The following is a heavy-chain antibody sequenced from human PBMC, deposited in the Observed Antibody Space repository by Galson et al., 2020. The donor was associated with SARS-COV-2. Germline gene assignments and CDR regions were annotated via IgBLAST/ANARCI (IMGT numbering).Heavy chain of an antibody. D-gene: IGHD2-21*02. CDR2: IKDSGRT. Sequence: SETLSLTCAVYVGSFSDYYWSWIRLLPGKGLEWIGAIKDSGRTNYNPSLNSRVTIPVDTSKNQSSLHRTSVTAADTAVYYCARMVVTRTNYFDPWGLGTRVTVSS. J-gene: IGHJ5*02. V-gene: IGHV4-34*01. CDR3: ARMVVTRTNYFDP. CDR1: VGSFSDYY.